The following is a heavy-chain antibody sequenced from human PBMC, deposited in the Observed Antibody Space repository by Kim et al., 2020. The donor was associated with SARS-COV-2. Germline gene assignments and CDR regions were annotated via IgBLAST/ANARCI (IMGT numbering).Heavy chain of an antibody. V-gene: IGHV4-30-4*01. Sequence: SETLSLTCTVSGGSISSGDYYWSWILQPPGKGLEWIGYIYYSGSTYYNPSLKSRVTISVDTSKNQFSLKLSSVTAADTAVYYCAREGAKVTTTNNWYFDLWGRGTLVTVSS. CDR3: AREGAKVTTTNNWYFDL. D-gene: IGHD4-17*01. CDR2: IYYSGST. CDR1: GGSISSGDYY. J-gene: IGHJ2*01.